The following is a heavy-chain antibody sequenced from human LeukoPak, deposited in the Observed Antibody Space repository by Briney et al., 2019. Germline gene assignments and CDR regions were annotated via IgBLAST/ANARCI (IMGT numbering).Heavy chain of an antibody. V-gene: IGHV4-34*01. J-gene: IGHJ4*02. D-gene: IGHD5-24*01. CDR2: INPRGST. Sequence: PSETLSLTCGVYGGSSSGYYWSWIRQPPGKGLEWIGEINPRGSTNYNPSLKSRVTLSADTSKNQFSLTLNSVTAADTAVYYCARRRLGYYFDYWGQGTLVTVSS. CDR3: ARRRLGYYFDY. CDR1: GGSSSGYY.